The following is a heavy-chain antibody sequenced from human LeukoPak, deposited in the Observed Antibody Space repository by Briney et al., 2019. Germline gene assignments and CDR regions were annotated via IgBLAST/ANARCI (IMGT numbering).Heavy chain of an antibody. D-gene: IGHD3-10*01. V-gene: IGHV1-8*01. CDR3: ARRLLWFGEHAFDI. CDR2: MNPNSGNT. Sequence: ASVKVCCKASGYTFTSYDINWVRQATGQGLGWMRWMNPNSGNTGYAQKFQGRVTMTRNTSISTAYMELSSLRSEDTAVYYCARRLLWFGEHAFDIWGQGTMVTVSS. J-gene: IGHJ3*02. CDR1: GYTFTSYD.